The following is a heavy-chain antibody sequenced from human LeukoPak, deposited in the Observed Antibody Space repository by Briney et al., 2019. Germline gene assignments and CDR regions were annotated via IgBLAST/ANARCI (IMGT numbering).Heavy chain of an antibody. D-gene: IGHD3-10*01. CDR1: GYTFTSYD. CDR2: MNPNSGNT. Sequence: GASVKVSCKASGYTFTSYDINWVRQTTGQELEWMGWMNPNSGNTGYAQKFQGRVTITGNTSLPTAYMELSSLRSEDTAVYYCARRQYGSGSPLYYWGQGTLVTVSS. J-gene: IGHJ4*02. CDR3: ARRQYGSGSPLYY. V-gene: IGHV1-8*01.